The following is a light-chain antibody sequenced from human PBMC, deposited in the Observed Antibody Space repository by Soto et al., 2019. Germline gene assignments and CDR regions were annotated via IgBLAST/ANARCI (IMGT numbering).Light chain of an antibody. CDR1: QSVSSY. CDR2: DAI. Sequence: EIVLTQSPATLSLSPGERATLSCRASQSVSSYLAWYQQKPGQAPSLLIYDAINRAAGIPARFSGSGSGTDFTLTISSLEPEDFAVYYCHRYGSSPTFGQGTKLE. CDR3: HRYGSSPT. J-gene: IGKJ2*01. V-gene: IGKV3-11*01.